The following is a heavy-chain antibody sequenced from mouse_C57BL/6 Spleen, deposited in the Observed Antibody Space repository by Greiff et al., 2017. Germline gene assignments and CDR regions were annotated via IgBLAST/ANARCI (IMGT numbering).Heavy chain of an antibody. CDR1: GFNIKDYY. D-gene: IGHD1-1*01. J-gene: IGHJ1*03. CDR2: IDPEDGDT. CDR3: TLITTVGYFDV. Sequence: EVNVVESGAELVRPGASVKLSCTASGFNIKDYYMHWVKQRPEQGLEWIGRIDPEDGDTEYAPKFQGKATMTADTSSNTAYLQLSSLTSEDTAVYYCTLITTVGYFDVWGTGTTVTVSS. V-gene: IGHV14-1*01.